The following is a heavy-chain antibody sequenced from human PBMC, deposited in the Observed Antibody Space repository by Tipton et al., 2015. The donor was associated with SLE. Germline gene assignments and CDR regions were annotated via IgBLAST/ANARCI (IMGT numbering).Heavy chain of an antibody. D-gene: IGHD4-23*01. CDR1: GYTFTTSW. J-gene: IGHJ4*02. V-gene: IGHV5-51*03. CDR3: ARAPGGGNFQFDY. CDR2: IYPGDSDT. Sequence: VQLVQSGAEVKKPGESLRISCKGSGYTFTTSWIAWVRQMPGKGLEWMGIIYPGDSDTRYRPSWKGQVVISVDKTMNAAYLQWSSLRASDTAIYYCARAPGGGNFQFDYWGQGTLVTVSS.